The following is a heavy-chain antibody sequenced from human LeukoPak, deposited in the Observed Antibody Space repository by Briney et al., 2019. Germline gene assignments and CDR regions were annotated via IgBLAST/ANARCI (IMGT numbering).Heavy chain of an antibody. Sequence: GGSLRLSCEASGFTFSSYAMSWVRQAPGKGLEWVSYISSSGSTIYYADSVKGRFTISRGNAKNSLYLQMNSPRAEDTAVYYCAELGITMIGGVWGKGTTVTISS. CDR1: GFTFSSYA. D-gene: IGHD3-10*02. CDR3: AELGITMIGGV. V-gene: IGHV3-48*03. CDR2: ISSSGSTI. J-gene: IGHJ6*04.